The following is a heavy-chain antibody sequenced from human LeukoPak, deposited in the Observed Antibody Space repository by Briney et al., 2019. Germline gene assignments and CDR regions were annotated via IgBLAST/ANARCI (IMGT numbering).Heavy chain of an antibody. Sequence: SETLSLTCAVYGGSFSGYYWSWIRQPPGKGLEWIGEISHSGSTYYNPSLKSRVTISVDTSKNQFSLKLSSVTAADTAVYYCARRRVVPAAMDYWGQGTLVTVSS. CDR1: GGSFSGYY. CDR3: ARRRVVPAAMDY. CDR2: ISHSGST. D-gene: IGHD2-2*01. J-gene: IGHJ4*02. V-gene: IGHV4-34*01.